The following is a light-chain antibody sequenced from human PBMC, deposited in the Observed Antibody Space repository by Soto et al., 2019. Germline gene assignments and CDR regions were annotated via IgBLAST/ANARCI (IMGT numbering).Light chain of an antibody. V-gene: IGKV3-15*01. CDR1: RSVSSN. Sequence: EIVMTQSPATLSVSPGERATLSCRASRSVSSNLAWYQQKPDQAPRLLMYGASTRATGIPARFSASGSGTAFILTNSTLFSEASAVLCCKQYNNCPVYIFGHGAK. CDR3: KQYNNCPVYI. CDR2: GAS. J-gene: IGKJ2*01.